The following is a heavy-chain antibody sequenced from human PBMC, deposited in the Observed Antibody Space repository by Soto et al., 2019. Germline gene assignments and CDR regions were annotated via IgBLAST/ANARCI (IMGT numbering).Heavy chain of an antibody. Sequence: EVQLVESGGGLVQPGRSLRLSCAASGFTFDDYAMHWVRQAPGKGLEWVSGISWNSGSIGYADSVKGRFTISRDNAKNSLYLQMNSLRAEDTALYYCAMEVVVVVATPGSGLDPWGQGTLVTVSS. CDR2: ISWNSGSI. CDR1: GFTFDDYA. CDR3: AMEVVVVVATPGSGLDP. D-gene: IGHD2-15*01. V-gene: IGHV3-9*01. J-gene: IGHJ5*02.